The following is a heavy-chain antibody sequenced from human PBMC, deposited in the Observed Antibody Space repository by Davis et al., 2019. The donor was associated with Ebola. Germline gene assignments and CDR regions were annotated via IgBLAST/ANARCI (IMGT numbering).Heavy chain of an antibody. Sequence: PGGSLRLSCKGSGYRFTSYWIGWVRQMPGKGLEWMGVIYLGDSDTRYSPSFQGQVTISADKSINTAYLQWSSLTASDTAMYYCARLSGNSWFHGMDVWGQGTAVTVSS. CDR3: ARLSGNSWFHGMDV. D-gene: IGHD1-20*01. CDR1: GYRFTSYW. CDR2: IYLGDSDT. J-gene: IGHJ6*02. V-gene: IGHV5-51*01.